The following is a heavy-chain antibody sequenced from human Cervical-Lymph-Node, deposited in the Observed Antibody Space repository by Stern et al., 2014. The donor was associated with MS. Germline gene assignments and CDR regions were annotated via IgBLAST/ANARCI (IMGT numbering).Heavy chain of an antibody. CDR1: GGSFNNYY. CDR3: ARVDDCSGGTCFSTSWFDP. V-gene: IGHV4-59*01. CDR2: IYQDGST. Sequence: QVQLQESGPELVKPSETLSLTCTVSGGSFNNYYWSWIRQPPGKGLEWIGYIYQDGSTKYNPSLKSRVTISLHTSKKQFSLRLTSVTAADTAVYYCARVDDCSGGTCFSTSWFDPWGQGTLVTVSS. D-gene: IGHD2-15*01. J-gene: IGHJ5*02.